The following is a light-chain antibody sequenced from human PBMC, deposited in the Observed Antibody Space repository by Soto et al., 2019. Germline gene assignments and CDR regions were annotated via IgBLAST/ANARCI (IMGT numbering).Light chain of an antibody. J-gene: IGLJ2*01. CDR2: GNS. CDR1: SSNIGAGYD. CDR3: QSYDSSLSVVV. Sequence: QSALTQPASVSGAPGQRVTISCTGSSSNIGAGYDVHWYQQLPGTAPKLLIYGNSNRPSGVPDRFSGSKSGTSASLAITGLQAEDEADYYCQSYDSSLSVVVFGGGTQLTVL. V-gene: IGLV1-40*01.